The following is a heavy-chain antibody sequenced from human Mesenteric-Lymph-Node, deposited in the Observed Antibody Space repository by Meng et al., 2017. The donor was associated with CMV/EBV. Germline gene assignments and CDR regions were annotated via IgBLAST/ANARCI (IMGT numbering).Heavy chain of an antibody. J-gene: IGHJ4*02. CDR2: ISYDESDK. CDR1: AFRCQG. D-gene: IGHD2-2*01. V-gene: IGHV3-30*19. CDR3: ARDRFDGDYQLLSWFDY. Sequence: AFRCQGIVGCLRPPGRELGEVAVISYDESDKYYAASVKSRLTISRDNSKNTLYLQMNSLRAEDTAVYYCARDRFDGDYQLLSWFDYWGQGTLVTVSS.